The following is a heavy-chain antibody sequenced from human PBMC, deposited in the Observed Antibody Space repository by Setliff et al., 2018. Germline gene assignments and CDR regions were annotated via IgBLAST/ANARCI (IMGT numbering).Heavy chain of an antibody. CDR2: INTNTGNP. J-gene: IGHJ6*03. CDR3: ARASRFGTIVYRGYYYMDV. CDR1: GYTFRSYA. Sequence: GASVKVSCKASGYTFRSYAMNWVRQAPGQGLEWMGWINTNTGNPTYAQGFTGRFVFSLDTSVSTAYLQISSLKGEDTAVYYCARASRFGTIVYRGYYYMDVWGKGTTVTVSS. V-gene: IGHV7-4-1*02. D-gene: IGHD3-10*01.